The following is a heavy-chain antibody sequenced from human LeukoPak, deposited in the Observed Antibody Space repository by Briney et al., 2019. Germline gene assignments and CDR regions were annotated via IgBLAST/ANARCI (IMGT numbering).Heavy chain of an antibody. Sequence: SEILSLTGAVSGGSMYSYYWAWIRQPAGKGLEWIGRVYNTGNTNYNPSLKSRVTISVDTSKNQFSLKLSSVTAADTAVYYCARRLAGQRHDYWGQGTLVTVSS. V-gene: IGHV4-59*10. CDR3: ARRLAGQRHDY. CDR1: GGSMYSYY. D-gene: IGHD2-15*01. J-gene: IGHJ4*02. CDR2: VYNTGNT.